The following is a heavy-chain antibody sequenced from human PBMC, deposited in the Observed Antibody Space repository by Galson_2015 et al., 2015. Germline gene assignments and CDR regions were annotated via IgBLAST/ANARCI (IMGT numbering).Heavy chain of an antibody. Sequence: SLRLSCAASGFTLTDYYVSWVRQRPGKGLEWISYITNTGTIMYYAVSVKGRFTISRDNANNSLSLHMNNLRADDTAISYCARDCRFGGHVDYWGQGVLVTVSS. D-gene: IGHD5-12*01. CDR2: ITNTGTIM. J-gene: IGHJ4*02. CDR1: GFTLTDYY. CDR3: ARDCRFGGHVDY. V-gene: IGHV3-11*01.